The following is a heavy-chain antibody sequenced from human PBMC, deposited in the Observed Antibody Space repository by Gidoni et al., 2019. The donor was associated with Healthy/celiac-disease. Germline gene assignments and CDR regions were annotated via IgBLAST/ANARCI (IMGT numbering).Heavy chain of an antibody. V-gene: IGHV3-9*01. Sequence: EVQLVESGGGLVQPGRSLRLSCAASGFTFDDYAMHWVRQAPGKGLEWVSGISWNSGSIGYSDSVKGRFTISRDNAKNSLYLQMNSLRAEDTALYYCAKGSDFWSGYTYNWFDPWGQGTLVTVSS. J-gene: IGHJ5*02. CDR2: ISWNSGSI. CDR1: GFTFDDYA. CDR3: AKGSDFWSGYTYNWFDP. D-gene: IGHD3-3*01.